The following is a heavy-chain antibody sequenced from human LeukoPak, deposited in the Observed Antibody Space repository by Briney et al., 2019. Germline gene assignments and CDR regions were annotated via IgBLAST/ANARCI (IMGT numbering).Heavy chain of an antibody. D-gene: IGHD3-22*01. CDR2: ISAYNGNT. Sequence: AAVXXXCKASGYTFTSYGXSWVRQXPXXGXEXMGXISAYNGNTNYAQKLQGRVTMTTDTSTSTAYMELRSLRSDDTAVYYCARGPPEITMIVYFDYWGQGTLVTVSS. J-gene: IGHJ4*02. CDR3: ARGPPEITMIVYFDY. V-gene: IGHV1-18*01. CDR1: GYTFTSYG.